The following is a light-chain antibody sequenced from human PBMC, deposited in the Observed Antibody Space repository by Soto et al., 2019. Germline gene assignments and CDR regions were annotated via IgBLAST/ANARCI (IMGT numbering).Light chain of an antibody. CDR2: EFY. CDR1: SGNIASRY. J-gene: IGLJ3*02. Sequence: FMLTQPHAVSESPGKTVTISCTRSSGNIASRYVQWYQQRPGSAPSTVIYEFYERPSGVPDRFSGAIDSSFNSASLTISGLKTEDEADYYCQSYDNYNVVFGGGTKLTVL. CDR3: QSYDNYNVV. V-gene: IGLV6-57*04.